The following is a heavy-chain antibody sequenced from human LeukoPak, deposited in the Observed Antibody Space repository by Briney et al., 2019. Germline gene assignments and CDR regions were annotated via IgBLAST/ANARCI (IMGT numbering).Heavy chain of an antibody. CDR2: IIPIFGTA. Sequence: SVKVSFKASGGTFISYAISWVRQAPGQGLEWMGGIIPIFGTANYAQKFQGRVTITADESTSTAYMELSSLRSDDTAVYYCARDYHGSGSLTTFDYWGQGTLVTVSS. J-gene: IGHJ4*02. CDR1: GGTFISYA. D-gene: IGHD3-10*01. V-gene: IGHV1-69*01. CDR3: ARDYHGSGSLTTFDY.